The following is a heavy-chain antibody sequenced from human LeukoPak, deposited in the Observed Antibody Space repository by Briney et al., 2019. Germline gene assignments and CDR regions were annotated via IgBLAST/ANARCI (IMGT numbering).Heavy chain of an antibody. CDR1: GFTFSTSD. CDR2: ISGSGGTT. J-gene: IGHJ3*02. V-gene: IGHV3-23*01. Sequence: PGGSLRLSCAASGFTFSTSDMGWVREATGKGLEWVSSISGSGGTTFYADSVKGRFTISRDNSKNTLYLQMNSLSPADTAVYYCAKFRARGAFDIWGQGTMVTVSS. CDR3: AKFRARGAFDI.